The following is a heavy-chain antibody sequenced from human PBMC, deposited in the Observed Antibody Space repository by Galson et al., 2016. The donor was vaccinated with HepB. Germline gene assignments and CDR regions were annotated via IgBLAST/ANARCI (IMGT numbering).Heavy chain of an antibody. Sequence: TLSLTCTVSGASIISNNYFWSWVRQQEGRGLEWIAYIHHTGRAYYNPSFSSRFIISVDTSRNQFSLKVNSVNAADTAVYYCAREVDKPGGTDEDASDIWGQGTVVTVSS. J-gene: IGHJ3*02. CDR3: AREVDKPGGTDEDASDI. V-gene: IGHV4-31*03. CDR2: IHHTGRA. CDR1: GASIISNNYF. D-gene: IGHD1-14*01.